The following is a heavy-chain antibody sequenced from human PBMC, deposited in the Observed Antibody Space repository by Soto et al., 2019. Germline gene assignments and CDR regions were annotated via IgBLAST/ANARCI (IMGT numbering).Heavy chain of an antibody. J-gene: IGHJ4*02. Sequence: GASVKVSCKASGYTFSSYYMNWVRQAPGQGLEWLGIINPSGGYTTYAQRFLGRVTMTSDTSTSTVHMELGSLTSEDTAVYYCVRDSPIGSTVSGYDGIDYWGQGTLVTVSS. CDR3: VRDSPIGSTVSGYDGIDY. D-gene: IGHD5-12*01. V-gene: IGHV1-46*01. CDR1: GYTFSSYY. CDR2: INPSGGYT.